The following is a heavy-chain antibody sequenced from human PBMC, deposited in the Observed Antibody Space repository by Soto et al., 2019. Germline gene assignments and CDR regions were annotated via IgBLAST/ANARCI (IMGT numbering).Heavy chain of an antibody. D-gene: IGHD2-2*01. CDR1: EYSFTNYW. J-gene: IGHJ6*02. V-gene: IGHV5-51*01. Sequence: HGESLKISCKGSEYSFTNYWIGWVRQMPGKGLEWMGIIYPGDSDTRYSPSFEGQVTISADKSISTAYLQWSSLKASDTAMYYCARSLVVPASNYYYGMDVWGQGTTVTVSS. CDR3: ARSLVVPASNYYYGMDV. CDR2: IYPGDSDT.